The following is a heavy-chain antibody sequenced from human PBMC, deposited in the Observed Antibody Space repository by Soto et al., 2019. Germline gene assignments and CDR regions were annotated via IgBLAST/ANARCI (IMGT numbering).Heavy chain of an antibody. Sequence: QVQLVQSGAEVTKPGSSVKVSCKASGGTFSSYGIHWVRQAPGQGLEWMGGIIPMSGTPNYAQKFKGRIAIGVNESTEAAYIELSSLRSEDTAMYYCARENYYGSASYYRDAFDLWGQGTMVAVSS. D-gene: IGHD3-10*01. CDR1: GGTFSSYG. CDR2: IIPMSGTP. J-gene: IGHJ3*01. CDR3: ARENYYGSASYYRDAFDL. V-gene: IGHV1-69*01.